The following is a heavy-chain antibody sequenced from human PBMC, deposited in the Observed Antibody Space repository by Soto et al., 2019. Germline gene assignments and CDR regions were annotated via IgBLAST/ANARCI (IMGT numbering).Heavy chain of an antibody. J-gene: IGHJ4*02. V-gene: IGHV3-23*01. CDR1: GFTFSSYA. CDR2: ISGSGGST. CDR3: AKADTYYDFWSGYSPLDLDY. D-gene: IGHD3-3*01. Sequence: GGSLRLSCAASGFTFSSYAMSWVRQAPGKGLEWVSAISGSGGSTYYADSVKGRFTISRDNSKNTLYLQMNSLRAEDTAVYYCAKADTYYDFWSGYSPLDLDYWGQGTLVTVSS.